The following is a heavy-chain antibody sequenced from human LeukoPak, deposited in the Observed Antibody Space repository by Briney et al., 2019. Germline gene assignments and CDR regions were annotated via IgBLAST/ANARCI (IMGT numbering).Heavy chain of an antibody. CDR3: ASSSGWYYYYYYMDV. J-gene: IGHJ6*03. CDR1: GGSISGYSYY. Sequence: PSETLSLTCSVSGGSISGYSYYWSWIRQPAGKGLEWIGRIYPSGSTNYNPSLKSRVTISVDTSKNQFSLKLSSVTAADTAVYYCASSSGWYYYYYYMDVWGKGTTVTVSS. CDR2: IYPSGST. D-gene: IGHD6-19*01. V-gene: IGHV4-61*02.